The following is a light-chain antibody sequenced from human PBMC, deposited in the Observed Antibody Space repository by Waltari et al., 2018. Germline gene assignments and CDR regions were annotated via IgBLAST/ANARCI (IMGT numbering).Light chain of an antibody. CDR3: SSYTSRSTRVV. V-gene: IGLV2-14*01. CDR1: SGDVGGYSF. Sequence: QSALTQPASVSGSLGQSITISCTGTSGDVGGYSFVSWYQQHPGKAPKLIIYEVTNRPSGVSNRFSGSKSGNTAALTISGLQAEDEADYHCSSYTSRSTRVVFGGGTKLTVL. J-gene: IGLJ2*01. CDR2: EVT.